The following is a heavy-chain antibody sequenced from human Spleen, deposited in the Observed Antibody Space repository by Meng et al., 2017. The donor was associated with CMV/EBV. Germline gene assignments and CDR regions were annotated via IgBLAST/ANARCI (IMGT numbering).Heavy chain of an antibody. D-gene: IGHD2-15*01. CDR1: GFTFSSYA. V-gene: IGHV3-30-3*01. CDR2: ISYDGSNK. J-gene: IGHJ4*02. CDR3: VRAEMVGPSPFDY. Sequence: QGQLVESGGGVVQPGRSLRLSCAASGFTFSSYAMHWVRQAPGKGLEWVAVISYDGSNKYYADSVKGRFTISRDNSKNTLYLQMNSLRAEDTAVYYCVRAEMVGPSPFDYWGQGTLVTVSS.